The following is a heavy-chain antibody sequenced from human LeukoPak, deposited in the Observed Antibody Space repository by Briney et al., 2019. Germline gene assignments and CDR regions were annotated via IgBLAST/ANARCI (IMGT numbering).Heavy chain of an antibody. CDR1: GFTFSNYA. V-gene: IGHV3-23*01. J-gene: IGHJ4*02. CDR2: ISGGGITT. D-gene: IGHD6-13*01. Sequence: GGSLRLSCAASGFTFSNYAMNWVRQAPGQGLEWVSTISGGGITTYSADSVKGRFTISRDNSKNTLYLQMNSLRAEDTAIYYCAIRRYSNSWYYFDYWGQGTLVTVSS. CDR3: AIRRYSNSWYYFDY.